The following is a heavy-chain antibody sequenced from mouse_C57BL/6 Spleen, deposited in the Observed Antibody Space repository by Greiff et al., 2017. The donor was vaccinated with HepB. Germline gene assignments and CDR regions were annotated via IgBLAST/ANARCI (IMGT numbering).Heavy chain of an antibody. CDR2: IDPENGDT. Sequence: VQLQQSGAELVRPGASVKLSCTASGFNIKDDYMHWVKQRPEQGLEWIGWIDPENGDTEYASKFQGKATITADTSSNTAYLQLSSLTSEDTAVYYCTTHGSRYGNWYFDVWGTGTTVTVSS. D-gene: IGHD1-1*01. CDR3: TTHGSRYGNWYFDV. J-gene: IGHJ1*03. CDR1: GFNIKDDY. V-gene: IGHV14-4*01.